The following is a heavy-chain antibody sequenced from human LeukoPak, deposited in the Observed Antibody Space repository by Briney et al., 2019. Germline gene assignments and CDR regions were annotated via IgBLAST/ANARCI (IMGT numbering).Heavy chain of an antibody. CDR1: GFTFDDYA. J-gene: IGHJ4*02. V-gene: IGHV3-9*01. D-gene: IGHD6-13*01. Sequence: HPGGSLRLSCAASGFTFDDYAMHWVRQAPGKGLEWVSGISWNSGSIGYADSVKGRFTISRDNAKNSLYLQMNSLRAEDTAVYYCAKRGRVWQQLVFFDYWGQGTLVTVSS. CDR3: AKRGRVWQQLVFFDY. CDR2: ISWNSGSI.